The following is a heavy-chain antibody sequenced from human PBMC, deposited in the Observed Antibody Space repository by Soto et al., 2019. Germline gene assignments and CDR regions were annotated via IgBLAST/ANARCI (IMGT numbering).Heavy chain of an antibody. Sequence: QVQLQESGPGLVKPSGTLSLTCAVSGGSVNNDKWWSWVRQPPGKGLEWIGEIHSSGITNYNPSXXXXXXXXXXXXXXXXXXXXTSVTAADTAVYFCAGQWSAGYGAFDPWGQGTLVTVSS. D-gene: IGHD3-3*01. CDR3: AGQWSAGYGAFDP. CDR2: IHSSGIT. J-gene: IGHJ5*02. CDR1: GGSVNNDKW. V-gene: IGHV4-4*02.